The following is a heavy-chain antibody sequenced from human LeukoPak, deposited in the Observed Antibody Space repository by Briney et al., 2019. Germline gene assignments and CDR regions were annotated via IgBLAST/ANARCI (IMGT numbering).Heavy chain of an antibody. CDR1: GFTFRNFW. J-gene: IGHJ6*03. CDR2: IRQDGGKT. CDR3: AKEDYYYMDV. V-gene: IGHV3-7*01. Sequence: PGGSLRLSCAASGFTFRNFWMTWVRQAPGNGLEWVANIRQDGGKTYYVDSVKGRFTISRDNAKNSVYLQMNSLRAEDTAVYYCAKEDYYYMDVWGKGTTVTVSS.